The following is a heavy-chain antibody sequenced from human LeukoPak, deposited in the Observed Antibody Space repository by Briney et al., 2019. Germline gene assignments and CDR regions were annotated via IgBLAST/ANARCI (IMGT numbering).Heavy chain of an antibody. D-gene: IGHD6-13*01. J-gene: IGHJ4*02. CDR2: ISSSSTYI. Sequence: GGSLRLSCAASGFTFSSYSMNWVRQAPGKGLEWVSSISSSSTYIDYADSVKGRFTVSRDNAKNSLYLQMNSLRAEDTAVYFCASQYTSSRIFDDWGQGPLVTVSS. CDR3: ASQYTSSRIFDD. CDR1: GFTFSSYS. V-gene: IGHV3-21*01.